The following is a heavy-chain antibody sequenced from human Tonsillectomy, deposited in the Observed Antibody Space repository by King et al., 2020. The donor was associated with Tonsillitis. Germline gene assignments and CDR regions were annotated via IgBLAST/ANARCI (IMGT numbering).Heavy chain of an antibody. CDR2: IHYSGST. CDR3: ARTSGSYVY. Sequence: LQLQESGPGLVKPSETLSLTCTVSGGSISSGSYYWGWIRQPPGKGLEWIGSIHYSGSTYYNPSLRSRVTISVDTSKNQFSLKLNSVTAADTAVYFSARTSGSYVYWGQGTLVTVSS. J-gene: IGHJ4*02. V-gene: IGHV4-39*01. CDR1: GGSISSGSYY. D-gene: IGHD1-26*01.